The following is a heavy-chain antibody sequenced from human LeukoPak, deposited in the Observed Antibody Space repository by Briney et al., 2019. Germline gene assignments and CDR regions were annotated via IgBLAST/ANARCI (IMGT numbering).Heavy chain of an antibody. Sequence: SETLSLTRTVSGSSISGSFWGWIRQPPGKGLEYIGSIYHSGITYYNPSLRGRVTMSVDTSENQFSLKLSSVTAADTAVYYCARRITMMESFDYWGQGTLVTVSS. CDR2: IYHSGIT. J-gene: IGHJ4*02. V-gene: IGHV4-38-2*02. CDR1: GSSISGSF. CDR3: ARRITMMESFDY. D-gene: IGHD3-22*01.